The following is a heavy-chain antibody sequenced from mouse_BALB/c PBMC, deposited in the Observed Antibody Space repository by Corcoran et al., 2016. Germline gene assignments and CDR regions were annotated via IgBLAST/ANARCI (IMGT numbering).Heavy chain of an antibody. V-gene: IGHV9-3-1*01. Sequence: QIQLVQSGPELKKPGETVKISCKASGYTFTNYGMNWVKQAPGKGLKWRGWINTYTGEPTYADDYKGRFAFSLETSASTAYLQINNLKNEDTATYFCARSSGSTYAMDYWGQGTSVTVSS. CDR2: INTYTGEP. D-gene: IGHD1-1*01. J-gene: IGHJ4*01. CDR1: GYTFTNYG. CDR3: ARSSGSTYAMDY.